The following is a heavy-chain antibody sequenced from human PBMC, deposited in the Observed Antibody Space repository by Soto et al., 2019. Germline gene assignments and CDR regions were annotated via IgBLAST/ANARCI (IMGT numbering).Heavy chain of an antibody. J-gene: IGHJ4*02. V-gene: IGHV3-53*01. CDR3: VKGLDGTLDY. CDR1: GFTVSTNF. CDR2: IYSCVNT. D-gene: IGHD1-26*01. Sequence: PWGSLRLSCAASGFTVSTNFMSWVRQAPGKGLESVSVIYSCVNTDYADSVKGRFNMSRYNSQNTLYLQMNSLRAEDTAVYFCVKGLDGTLDYGGQETLVTFPQ.